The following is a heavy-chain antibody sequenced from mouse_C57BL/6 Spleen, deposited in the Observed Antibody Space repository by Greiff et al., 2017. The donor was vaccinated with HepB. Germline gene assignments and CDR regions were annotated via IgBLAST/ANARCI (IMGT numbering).Heavy chain of an antibody. D-gene: IGHD2-3*01. CDR3: ALYDGYPAWFAY. J-gene: IGHJ3*01. CDR1: GYTFTSYW. CDR2: IDPSDSYT. V-gene: IGHV1-50*01. Sequence: QVQLQQPGAELVKPGASVKLSCKASGYTFTSYWMQWVKQRPGQGLEWIREIDPSDSYTNYNQKFKGKATLTVDTSSSTAYMQLSSLTSEDSAVYYCALYDGYPAWFAYWGQGTLVTVSA.